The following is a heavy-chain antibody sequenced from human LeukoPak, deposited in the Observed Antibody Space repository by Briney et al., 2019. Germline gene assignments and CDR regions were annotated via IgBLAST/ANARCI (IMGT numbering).Heavy chain of an antibody. CDR1: GFTFSSYS. V-gene: IGHV3-48*02. J-gene: IGHJ2*01. Sequence: GGSLRLSCAASGFTFSSYSMNWVRQAPGKGLEWVSYISSTSSTIYYADSVKGRFTISRDNAKNSLYLQMHNLRDGDTAVYYCATGGYFDLWGRGTLVTVSS. CDR3: ATGGYFDL. CDR2: ISSTSSTI.